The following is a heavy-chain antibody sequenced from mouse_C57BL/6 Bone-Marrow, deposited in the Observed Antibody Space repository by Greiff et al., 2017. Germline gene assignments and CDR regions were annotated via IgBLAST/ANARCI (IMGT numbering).Heavy chain of an antibody. D-gene: IGHD1-1*01. V-gene: IGHV1-81*01. CDR3: ARWILRSWFAY. CDR1: GYTFTSYG. J-gene: IGHJ3*01. Sequence: VQLVESGAELARPGASVKLSCKASGYTFTSYGISWAKQSTGQGLEWIGEIYPRSGNTYYNEKFKGKATLTADKSSSTAYMELRSLTSEDSAVYFGARWILRSWFAYWGQGTRVTVSA. CDR2: IYPRSGNT.